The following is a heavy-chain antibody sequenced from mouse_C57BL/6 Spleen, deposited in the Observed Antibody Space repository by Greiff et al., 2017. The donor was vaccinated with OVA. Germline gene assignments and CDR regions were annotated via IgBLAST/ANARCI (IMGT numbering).Heavy chain of an antibody. D-gene: IGHD4-1*01. CDR3: ARQNWAYYYAMDY. J-gene: IGHJ4*01. Sequence: VQLQQSGPELVKPGASVKISCKASGYTFTDYYMNWVKQSHGKSLEWIGDINPNNGGTSYNQKFKGKATLTVDKSSSTAYMELRSLTSEDSAVYYCARQNWAYYYAMDYWGQGTSVTVSS. CDR2: INPNNGGT. V-gene: IGHV1-26*01. CDR1: GYTFTDYY.